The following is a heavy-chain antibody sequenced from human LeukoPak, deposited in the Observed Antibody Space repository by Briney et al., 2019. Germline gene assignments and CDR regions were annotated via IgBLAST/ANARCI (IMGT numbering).Heavy chain of an antibody. Sequence: GGSLRLSCAASGFTFSNYGMHWVRQAPGKGLEWVAVIWYDGSNKYYGDSVKGRFTISRDNSKNTLYLQMNSLRAEDTAVYYCARDLDYDFWSGSFDYWGQGTLVTVSS. CDR3: ARDLDYDFWSGSFDY. CDR1: GFTFSNYG. J-gene: IGHJ4*02. D-gene: IGHD3-3*01. V-gene: IGHV3-33*01. CDR2: IWYDGSNK.